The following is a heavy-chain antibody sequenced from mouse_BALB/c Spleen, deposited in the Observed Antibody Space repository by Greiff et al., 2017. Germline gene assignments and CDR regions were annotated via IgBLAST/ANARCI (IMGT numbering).Heavy chain of an antibody. CDR1: GFTFSSYY. J-gene: IGHJ2*01. CDR3: ARHGGLLNYFDY. Sequence: EVKLMESGGGLVKLGGSLKLSCAASGFTFSSYYMSWVRQTPEKRLELVAAINSNGGSTYYPDTVKGRFTISRDNAKNTLYLQMSSLKSEDTALYYCARHGGLLNYFDYWGQGTTLTVSS. D-gene: IGHD2-1*01. CDR2: INSNGGST. V-gene: IGHV5-6-2*01.